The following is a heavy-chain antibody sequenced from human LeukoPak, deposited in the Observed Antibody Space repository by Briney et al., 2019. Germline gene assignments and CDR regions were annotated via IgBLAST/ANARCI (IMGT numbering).Heavy chain of an antibody. J-gene: IGHJ4*02. Sequence: PGESPRLSCAASGFTFGSYAMTWVRQAPGKGLEWVSVISGSGDSSRYADSVKGRFTISRDNSKNTLYLQMNSLRAEDTAVYYCAKTLGSSTWLHFDYWGQGTLVAVSS. D-gene: IGHD6-13*01. CDR1: GFTFGSYA. CDR3: AKTLGSSTWLHFDY. CDR2: ISGSGDSS. V-gene: IGHV3-23*01.